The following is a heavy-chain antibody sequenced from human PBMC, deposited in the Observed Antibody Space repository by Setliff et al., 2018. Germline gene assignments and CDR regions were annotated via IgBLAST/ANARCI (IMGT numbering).Heavy chain of an antibody. Sequence: GGSLRLSCEASGFTFRSYWMHWVRQAPGEGLVWVSRMNSDGSTIYYADSVKGRFTISRDNAKNSLYLQMNSLRAEDTAVYYCARIGGSYLYFDYWGQGTLVTVSS. V-gene: IGHV3-74*01. J-gene: IGHJ4*02. CDR3: ARIGGSYLYFDY. D-gene: IGHD1-26*01. CDR2: MNSDGSTI. CDR1: GFTFRSYW.